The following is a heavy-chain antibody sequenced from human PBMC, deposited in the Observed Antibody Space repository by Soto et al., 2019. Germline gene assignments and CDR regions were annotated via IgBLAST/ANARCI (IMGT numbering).Heavy chain of an antibody. CDR2: IIPAHDTP. CDR3: SRGRRAYNLMNENYIYGMDV. J-gene: IGHJ6*02. V-gene: IGHV1-69*01. D-gene: IGHD1-1*01. CDR1: GGTFRTYA. Sequence: QVQLVQSGPEVKKPGSSVKVSCKASGGTFRTYAVSWVRRAPGHGLEWLGGIIPAHDTPNYAPRFEGRGTITADESTDTAYMELNSLTSDDTAVYYCSRGRRAYNLMNENYIYGMDVGGQGTTVTISS.